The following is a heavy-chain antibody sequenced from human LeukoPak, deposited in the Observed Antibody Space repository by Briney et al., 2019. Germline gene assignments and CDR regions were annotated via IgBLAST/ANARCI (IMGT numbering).Heavy chain of an antibody. CDR1: GFSLSNYW. CDR3: AISPSPVDV. J-gene: IGHJ6*02. CDR2: IKHDGSEK. Sequence: GGSLTLSCAASGFSLSNYWMTWVRQAPGKGLEWVANIKHDGSEKYYVDSVKGRFTISTDNAKNSVYLQMNSLRAEDTAVYYCAISPSPVDVWGQGTTVTVSS. V-gene: IGHV3-7*05.